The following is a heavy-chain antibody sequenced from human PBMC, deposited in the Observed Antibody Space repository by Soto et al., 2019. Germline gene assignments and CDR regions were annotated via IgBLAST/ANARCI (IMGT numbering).Heavy chain of an antibody. CDR2: ISAYNGNT. V-gene: IGHV1-18*01. CDR3: ARLWGYGDYGEMGY. Sequence: ASVKVSCKASGYTFTSYGISWVRQAPGQGLEWMGWISAYNGNTNYAQKLQGRVTMTTDTSTSTAYMELRSLRSDDTAVYYCARLWGYGDYGEMGYWGQGTLVTVSS. D-gene: IGHD4-17*01. CDR1: GYTFTSYG. J-gene: IGHJ4*02.